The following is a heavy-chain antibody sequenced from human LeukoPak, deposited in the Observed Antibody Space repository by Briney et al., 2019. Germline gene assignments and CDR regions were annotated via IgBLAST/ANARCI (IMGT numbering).Heavy chain of an antibody. J-gene: IGHJ3*02. Sequence: SETLSLTCTVSAGSTSSSTYYWGWLRQPPGTGLEWLGSIYYSGSTYYNPSLKSRVTISVDTSKNQFSLKLNSVTAADTAVYYCATPYSGGYHGLDIWGQGTMVTVSS. CDR1: AGSTSSSTYY. V-gene: IGHV4-39*01. CDR2: IYYSGST. CDR3: ATPYSGGYHGLDI. D-gene: IGHD1-26*01.